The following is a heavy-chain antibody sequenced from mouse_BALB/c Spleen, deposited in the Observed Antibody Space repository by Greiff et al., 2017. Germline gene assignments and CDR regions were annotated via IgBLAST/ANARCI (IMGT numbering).Heavy chain of an antibody. CDR3: TRGGYDDYAMDY. CDR2: INPSNGGT. J-gene: IGHJ4*01. D-gene: IGHD2-2*01. V-gene: IGHV1S81*02. CDR1: GYTFTSYY. Sequence: QVQLQQSGAELVKPGASVKLSCKASGYTFTSYYMYWVKQRPGQGLEWIGEINPSNGGTNFNEKFKSKATLTVDKSSSTAYMQLSSLTSEDSAVYYCTRGGYDDYAMDYWGQGTSVTVSS.